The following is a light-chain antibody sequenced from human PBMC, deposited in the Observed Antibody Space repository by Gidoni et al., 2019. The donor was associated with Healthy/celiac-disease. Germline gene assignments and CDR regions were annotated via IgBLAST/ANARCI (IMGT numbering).Light chain of an antibody. J-gene: IGKJ1*01. CDR2: GAS. CDR3: QQYGSSSWT. CDR1: QSVSSSY. Sequence: EIVLTQSPGTLSLSPGERATLSCRASQSVSSSYLAWYQQNPGQAPRLLIDGASSRATGIPGRFSGSGSGTDFTLTISRLEPEDVAVYYCQQYGSSSWTFGQGTKVEIK. V-gene: IGKV3-20*01.